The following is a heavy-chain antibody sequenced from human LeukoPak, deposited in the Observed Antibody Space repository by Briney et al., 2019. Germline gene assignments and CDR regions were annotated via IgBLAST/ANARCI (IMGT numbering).Heavy chain of an antibody. CDR1: GGSISTYY. D-gene: IGHD4-11*01. CDR2: IYYSGST. J-gene: IGHJ4*02. Sequence: PSETLSLTCTVSGGSISTYYWSWIRQPPGKGLEWIGYIYYSGSTNYNPSLKSRVTMSVDTSKNQFSLKLTSVTAADTAVYYCARDYSNYIMDYWGQGTPVTVSS. V-gene: IGHV4-59*01. CDR3: ARDYSNYIMDY.